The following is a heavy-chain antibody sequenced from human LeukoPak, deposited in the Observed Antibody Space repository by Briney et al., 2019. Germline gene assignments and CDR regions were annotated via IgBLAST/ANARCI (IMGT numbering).Heavy chain of an antibody. D-gene: IGHD5-12*01. V-gene: IGHV3-21*01. J-gene: IGHJ6*04. CDR3: ARANSGYDYYYYGMDV. Sequence: PGGSLRLSCAASGFTFSSYSMNWVRQAPGKGLEWVSSISSSSSYIYYADSVKGRFTISRDNAKNSLYLQMNCLRAEDTAVYYCARANSGYDYYYYGMDVWGKGTTVTVSS. CDR2: ISSSSSYI. CDR1: GFTFSSYS.